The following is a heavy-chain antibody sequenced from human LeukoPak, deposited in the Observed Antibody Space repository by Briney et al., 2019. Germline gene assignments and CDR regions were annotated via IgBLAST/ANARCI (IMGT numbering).Heavy chain of an antibody. CDR3: ARVDSWDTAMVTLDY. V-gene: IGHV1-69*05. D-gene: IGHD5-18*01. CDR1: GGTFSSYA. CDR2: IIPIFGTA. Sequence: SVKVSCTASGGTFSSYAISGVRQAPGRGLDCMGRIIPIFGTANYAQKFQGRVTITTDESTSTAYMELSSLRSEDTAVYYCARVDSWDTAMVTLDYWGQGTLVTVSS. J-gene: IGHJ4*02.